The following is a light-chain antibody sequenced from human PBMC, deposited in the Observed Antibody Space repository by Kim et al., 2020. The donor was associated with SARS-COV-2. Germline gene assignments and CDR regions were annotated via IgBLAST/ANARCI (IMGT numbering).Light chain of an antibody. Sequence: GQRVTSAWSGGGSNIESNAVNWYQQLPGTAPNRLIYSSNQRPSGVPDRFSGSKTGTSASLALSGLQSEDEADYYCAGWDDSLNGGAFGGETQLTVL. CDR1: GSNIESNA. V-gene: IGLV1-44*01. CDR3: AGWDDSLNGGA. CDR2: SSN. J-gene: IGLJ3*02.